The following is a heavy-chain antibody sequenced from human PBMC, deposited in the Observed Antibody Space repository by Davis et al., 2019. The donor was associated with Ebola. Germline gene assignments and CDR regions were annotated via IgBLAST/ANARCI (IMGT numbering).Heavy chain of an antibody. CDR1: GFTFSDHS. D-gene: IGHD3-3*01. Sequence: LKISCAASGFTFSDHSMDWVRQAPGKGLEWVSSISSSSSYIYYADSVKGRFTISRDNAKNSLYLQMNSLRAEDTAVYYCAREATIFGVVIIPKWYYMDVWGKGTTVTVSS. V-gene: IGHV3-21*01. CDR2: ISSSSSYI. CDR3: AREATIFGVVIIPKWYYMDV. J-gene: IGHJ6*03.